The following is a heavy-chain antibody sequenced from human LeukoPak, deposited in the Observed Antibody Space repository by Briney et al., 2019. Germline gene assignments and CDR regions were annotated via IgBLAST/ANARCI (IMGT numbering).Heavy chain of an antibody. CDR2: IHPGGTT. Sequence: ETLSLTCAVYGGSFTGYYWSLIRQPPGKGLEWIGEIHPGGTTNYNPSLKSRVAISVDTSKNQFSLKLTSVAAADTAVYYCARRSGIRSLGIMDVWGQGTTVTVSS. J-gene: IGHJ6*02. CDR3: ARRSGIRSLGIMDV. CDR1: GGSFTGYY. V-gene: IGHV4-34*01. D-gene: IGHD3-10*01.